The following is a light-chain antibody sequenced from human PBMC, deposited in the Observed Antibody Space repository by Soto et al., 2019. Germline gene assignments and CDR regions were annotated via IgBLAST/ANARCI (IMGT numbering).Light chain of an antibody. CDR1: QGINSS. CDR2: AAS. CDR3: QQCYSAPYT. V-gene: IGKV1-39*01. J-gene: IGKJ2*01. Sequence: DIQMTQSPSSLSASVGDRVTITCRASQGINSSLNWYHQKPGKAPKLLIYAASNLKSGVPSRFSGSGSGTDFTLIISSLQPEDFATYYCQQCYSAPYTFGQGTKLEI.